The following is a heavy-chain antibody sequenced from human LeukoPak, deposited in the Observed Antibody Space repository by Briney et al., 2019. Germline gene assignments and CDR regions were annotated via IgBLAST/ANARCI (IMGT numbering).Heavy chain of an antibody. CDR2: IWYDGSNK. V-gene: IGHV3-30*02. CDR3: AKGLDRGVINFDY. J-gene: IGHJ4*02. Sequence: PGGSLRLSCEGSGFTFSTYAMSWVRQAPGKGLEWVAVIWYDGSNKYYADSVKGRFTISRDNSKNTLYLQMNSLRAEDTAVYYCAKGLDRGVINFDYWGQGTLVTVSS. D-gene: IGHD3-10*01. CDR1: GFTFSTYA.